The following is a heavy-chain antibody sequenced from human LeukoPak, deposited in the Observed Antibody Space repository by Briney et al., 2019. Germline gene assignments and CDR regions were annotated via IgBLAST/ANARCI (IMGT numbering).Heavy chain of an antibody. Sequence: GGSLRLSCAASGFTFSSYEMNWVRQAPGKGLEWVSNISSSGSTIYYADSVKGRFTISRDNAKNSLYLQMNSLRAEDTAVYYCARVSYYDSSGYEENPVFDYWGQGTLVTVSS. CDR1: GFTFSSYE. D-gene: IGHD3-22*01. V-gene: IGHV3-48*03. CDR2: ISSSGSTI. J-gene: IGHJ4*02. CDR3: ARVSYYDSSGYEENPVFDY.